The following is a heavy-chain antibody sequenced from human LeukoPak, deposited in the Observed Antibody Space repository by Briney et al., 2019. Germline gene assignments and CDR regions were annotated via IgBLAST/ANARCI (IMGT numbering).Heavy chain of an antibody. D-gene: IGHD6-13*01. CDR3: ARRTGIAAHYFDY. CDR2: ISAYNGNT. J-gene: IGHJ4*02. V-gene: IGHV1-18*01. Sequence: ASVEVSCKASGYTFTSHGISWVRQAPGQGLEWMGWISAYNGNTNYAQKLQGRVTVTTDTSTSTAYMEPRSLRSDDTAVYYCARRTGIAAHYFDYWGQGTLVTVSS. CDR1: GYTFTSHG.